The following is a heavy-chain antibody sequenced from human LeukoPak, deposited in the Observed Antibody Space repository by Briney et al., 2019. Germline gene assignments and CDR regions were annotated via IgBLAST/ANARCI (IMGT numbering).Heavy chain of an antibody. D-gene: IGHD6-13*01. V-gene: IGHV3-30*03. Sequence: GGSLRLSCAASGFTFSSYGMHWVRQAPGKGLEWVAVISYDGSNKYYADSVKGRFTISRDNSKNTLYLQMNSLRSDDTAVYYCARMGYSSSWFRFDYWGQGTLVTVSS. CDR3: ARMGYSSSWFRFDY. CDR2: ISYDGSNK. J-gene: IGHJ4*02. CDR1: GFTFSSYG.